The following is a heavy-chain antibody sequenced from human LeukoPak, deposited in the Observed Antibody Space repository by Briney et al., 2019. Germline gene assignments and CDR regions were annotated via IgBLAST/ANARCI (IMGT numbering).Heavy chain of an antibody. CDR3: ARSGLGTITAGPFNY. CDR1: GYTFTNYG. Sequence: ASVKVSCKASGYTFTNYGITWVRQAPGQGLEWMGWISGYRGSTKYAQNFQGRVTMTIDTSTSTAYMDLRSLRSDDTAIYFCARSGLGTITAGPFNYWGQGTLVAVSS. CDR2: ISGYRGST. J-gene: IGHJ4*02. D-gene: IGHD5-24*01. V-gene: IGHV1-18*01.